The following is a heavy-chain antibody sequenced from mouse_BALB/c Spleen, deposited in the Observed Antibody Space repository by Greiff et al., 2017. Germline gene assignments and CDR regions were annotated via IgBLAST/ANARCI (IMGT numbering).Heavy chain of an antibody. J-gene: IGHJ4*01. CDR3: SSSTLRAMDY. D-gene: IGHD1-1*01. CDR2: ISYDGSN. Sequence: EVKLLESGPGLVKPSQSLSLTCSVTGYSITSGYYWNWIRQFPGNKLEWMGYISYDGSNNYNPSLKNRISITRDTSKNQFFLKLNSVTTEDTATYYCSSSTLRAMDYWGQGTSVTVSS. V-gene: IGHV3-6*02. CDR1: GYSITSGYY.